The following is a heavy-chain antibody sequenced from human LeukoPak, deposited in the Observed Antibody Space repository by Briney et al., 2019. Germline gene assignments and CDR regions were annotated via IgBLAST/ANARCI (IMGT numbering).Heavy chain of an antibody. Sequence: PSETLSLTCTVSGGSISSSSYYWGWIRQPPGKGLEWIGSIYYSGSTYYNPSLKSRVIISVDTSKNQFSLKLSSVTAADTAVYYCAPHSSGWYGAFGYWGQGTLVTVSS. J-gene: IGHJ4*02. D-gene: IGHD6-19*01. CDR3: APHSSGWYGAFGY. CDR1: GGSISSSSYY. CDR2: IYYSGST. V-gene: IGHV4-39*01.